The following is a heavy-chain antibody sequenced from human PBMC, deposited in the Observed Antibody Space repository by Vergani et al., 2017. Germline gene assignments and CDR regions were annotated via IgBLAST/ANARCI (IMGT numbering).Heavy chain of an antibody. CDR2: IWYDGSNK. CDR1: GFTFSSYG. CDR3: ARVAAVTTYEGAFDI. D-gene: IGHD4-17*01. V-gene: IGHV3-33*01. J-gene: IGHJ3*02. Sequence: QVQLVESGGGVVQPGRSLRLSCAASGFTFSSYGMHWVRQAPGKGLEWVAVIWYDGSNKYYADSVKGRFTISRDNSKNTLYLQMNSLRAEDTAVYYCARVAAVTTYEGAFDIWGQGTMVTVSS.